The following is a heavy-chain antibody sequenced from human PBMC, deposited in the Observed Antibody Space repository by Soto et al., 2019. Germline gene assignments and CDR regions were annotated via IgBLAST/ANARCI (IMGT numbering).Heavy chain of an antibody. CDR3: ARGIATGQLDP. Sequence: GASVKVSCKASGYTFTRYTMKWVRQAPGQRLEWMGWINPDNGNTKSSQKFQDRVIITRDTSASTAYMDLSSLRSEDTAVYYCARGIATGQLDPWGQGTLVTVSS. V-gene: IGHV1-3*01. CDR1: GYTFTRYT. CDR2: INPDNGNT. D-gene: IGHD2-15*01. J-gene: IGHJ5*02.